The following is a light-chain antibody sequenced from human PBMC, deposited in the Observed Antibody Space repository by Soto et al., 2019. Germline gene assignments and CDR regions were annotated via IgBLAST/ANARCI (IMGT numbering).Light chain of an antibody. Sequence: EIVLTQSPATLSLSPGERATLSCRASQSVSSYLALYQHKPGQAPRLLIYDASKRATGIPARFSGSASGTDFTLTISSLEPEDFAVYYCQQRSDSSTFGQGTRLEI. V-gene: IGKV3-11*01. CDR2: DAS. CDR3: QQRSDSST. J-gene: IGKJ5*01. CDR1: QSVSSY.